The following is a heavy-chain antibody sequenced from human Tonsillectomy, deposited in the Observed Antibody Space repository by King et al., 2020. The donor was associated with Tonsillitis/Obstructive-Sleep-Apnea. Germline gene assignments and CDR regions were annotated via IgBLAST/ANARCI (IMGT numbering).Heavy chain of an antibody. V-gene: IGHV3-64D*06. J-gene: IGHJ4*02. CDR2: IISNGGST. CDR1: GFTFSSYA. CDR3: VKVDDFLTGYFDY. Sequence: VQLVESGGGLVQPGGSLRLSCAASGFTFSSYAMHWVRQAPGKGLENVSLIISNGGSTWYADSVKGRFTISRDNSKNTLYLQMSSLRAEDTAVYYCVKVDDFLTGYFDYWGQGTLVTVSS. D-gene: IGHD3-9*01.